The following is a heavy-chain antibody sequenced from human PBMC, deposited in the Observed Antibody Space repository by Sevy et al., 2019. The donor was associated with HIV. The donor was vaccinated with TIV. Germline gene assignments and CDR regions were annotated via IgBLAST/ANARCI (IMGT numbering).Heavy chain of an antibody. J-gene: IGHJ4*02. CDR1: GFMFSSYE. D-gene: IGHD4-17*01. CDR3: ARDLPPSATTVAHFDY. V-gene: IGHV3-48*03. Sequence: GGCLRLSCAASGFMFSSYEMNWVRQAPGKGLEWILYISSSSSTIYYADSVKGRFTISRDNAKNSLYLQMNSLRTDDTAVYYCARDLPPSATTVAHFDYWGPGTLVTVSS. CDR2: ISSSSSTI.